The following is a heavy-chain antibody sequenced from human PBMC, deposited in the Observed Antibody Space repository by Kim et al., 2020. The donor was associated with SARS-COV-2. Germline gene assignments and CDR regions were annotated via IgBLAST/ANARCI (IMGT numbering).Heavy chain of an antibody. CDR1: GGSFSGYY. CDR3: ARYDLTGTTRAFDI. J-gene: IGHJ3*02. D-gene: IGHD1-7*01. V-gene: IGHV4-34*01. Sequence: SETLSLTCAVYGGSFSGYYWSWIRQPPGKGLEWIGEINHSGSTNYNPSLKSRVTISVDTSKNQFSLKLSSVTAADTAVYYCARYDLTGTTRAFDIWGQGTMVTVSS. CDR2: INHSGST.